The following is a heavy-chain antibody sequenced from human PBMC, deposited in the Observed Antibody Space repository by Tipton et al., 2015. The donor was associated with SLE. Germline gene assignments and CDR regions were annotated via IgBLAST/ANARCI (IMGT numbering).Heavy chain of an antibody. CDR2: IHFDGSVI. CDR1: GFTFSSYS. Sequence: SLRLSCAASGFTFSSYSMNWVRQAPGKGLVWVARIHFDGSVINYADSVRGRFTISRDNAKNTLYLQMDSLRAEDTAVYYCARDLGYWGQGTLVTVSS. J-gene: IGHJ4*02. CDR3: ARDLGY. V-gene: IGHV3-74*01.